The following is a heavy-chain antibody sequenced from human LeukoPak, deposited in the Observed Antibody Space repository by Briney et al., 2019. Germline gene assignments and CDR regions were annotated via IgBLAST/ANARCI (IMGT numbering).Heavy chain of an antibody. CDR3: ATDGRSEPNWFDP. D-gene: IGHD1-14*01. CDR1: GFTFSSYW. V-gene: IGHV3-7*01. J-gene: IGHJ5*02. Sequence: PEGSLRLSCAASGFTFSSYWMSWVRQAPGKGLEWVANIKQDGSEKYYVDSVKGRFTISRDNAKNSLYLQMNSLRAEDTAVYYCATDGRSEPNWFDPWGQGTLVTVSS. CDR2: IKQDGSEK.